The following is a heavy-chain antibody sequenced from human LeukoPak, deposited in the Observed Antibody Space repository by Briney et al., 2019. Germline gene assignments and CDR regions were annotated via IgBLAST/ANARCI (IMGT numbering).Heavy chain of an antibody. D-gene: IGHD3-3*01. J-gene: IGHJ4*02. Sequence: SETLSLTCAVYGASFSGYYWSCIRQPPGKGLEWIGEINHSGSTNYNPSLTSRVTISVDTSKNQVSLKLSSVTAADTAVYYCARGVLYDFWSGYYKYWGQGTLVTVSS. CDR1: GASFSGYY. CDR3: ARGVLYDFWSGYYKY. V-gene: IGHV4-34*01. CDR2: INHSGST.